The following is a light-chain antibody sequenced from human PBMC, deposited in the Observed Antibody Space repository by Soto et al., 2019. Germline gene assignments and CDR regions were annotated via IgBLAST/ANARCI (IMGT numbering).Light chain of an antibody. V-gene: IGKV3-20*01. J-gene: IGKJ2*01. Sequence: EIVLTQSPGTLSLSPGERATLSCRASQSVSSSYLAWYQQKPGQAPRLLIYGASSRATGIPDRFSGSGSGTDLTLTISRLEPEDLAVYYCQHYGSSLYTLGQGTKLEIK. CDR3: QHYGSSLYT. CDR2: GAS. CDR1: QSVSSSY.